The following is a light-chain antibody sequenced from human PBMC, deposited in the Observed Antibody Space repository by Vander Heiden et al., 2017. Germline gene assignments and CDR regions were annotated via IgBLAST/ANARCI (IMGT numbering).Light chain of an antibody. CDR2: SAS. J-gene: IGKJ1*01. CDR3: QQSYSASLT. Sequence: DIQMTQSPSSLSASVGDRVTITCRASQSISSYLNWYQQKAGKAPKLLISSASSLQSGVPSRFSGSGSGTGFTLTIASLRPEDVATHYCQQSYSASLTFGQGTLVEIK. CDR1: QSISSY. V-gene: IGKV1-39*01.